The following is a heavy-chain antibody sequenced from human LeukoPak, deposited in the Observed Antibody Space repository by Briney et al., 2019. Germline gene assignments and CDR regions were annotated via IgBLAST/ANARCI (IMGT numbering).Heavy chain of an antibody. Sequence: GASVKVSCKASGGTFSSYAISWVRQAPGQGLEWMGGIIPIFGTANYAQKFQGRVTMTRDTSISTAYMELSRLRSDDTAVYYCARDPARGWSYGDYFGAFDIWGQGTMVAVSS. CDR1: GGTFSSYA. CDR3: ARDPARGWSYGDYFGAFDI. CDR2: IIPIFGTA. J-gene: IGHJ3*02. D-gene: IGHD4-17*01. V-gene: IGHV1-69*05.